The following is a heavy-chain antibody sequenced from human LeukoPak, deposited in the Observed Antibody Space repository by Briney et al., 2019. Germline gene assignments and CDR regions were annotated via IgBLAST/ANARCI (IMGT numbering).Heavy chain of an antibody. V-gene: IGHV4-59*08. CDR1: GXXMRXYY. J-gene: IGHJ5*02. D-gene: IGHD3-10*01. Sequence: SETLSLTCTVXGXXMRXYYXXXXXXXPXXXLXXXGFIYHSGSTDYNPXLKSRGTISVDTSKNQFSLKLSSVTAADTAVYYCARTNYYGSGSYYPDLWGQGTLVTVSS. CDR2: IYHSGST. CDR3: ARTNYYGSGSYYPDL.